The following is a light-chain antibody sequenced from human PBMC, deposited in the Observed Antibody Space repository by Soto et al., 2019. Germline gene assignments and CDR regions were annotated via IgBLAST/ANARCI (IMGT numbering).Light chain of an antibody. CDR2: GNS. J-gene: IGLJ3*02. Sequence: QSVLTQPPSVSGAPGQRVTISCTGSSSNIGAGYDVHWYQQLPGTAPKLLIYGNSNRPSGVPDRFSGSKSGTSASLAITGLQAEDEPDYYCQSYDRSLSGRVFGGGTKLTVL. CDR3: QSYDRSLSGRV. V-gene: IGLV1-40*01. CDR1: SSNIGAGYD.